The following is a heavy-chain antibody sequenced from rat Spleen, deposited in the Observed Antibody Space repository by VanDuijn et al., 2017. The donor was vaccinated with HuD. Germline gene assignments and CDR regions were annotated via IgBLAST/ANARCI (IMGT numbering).Heavy chain of an antibody. CDR2: IRSGGGT. CDR3: TRVPVGGPPFDY. J-gene: IGHJ2*01. Sequence: SFSCSASGFSLSSNTIYWLRQTPGKGLEWMGLIRSGGGTDYNSALKPRLSISRDTSKSQVFLKMNSLQTEDTAIYYCTRVPVGGPPFDYWGQGVMVTVSS. CDR1: GFSLSSNT. V-gene: IGHV2-1*01. D-gene: IGHD4-6*01.